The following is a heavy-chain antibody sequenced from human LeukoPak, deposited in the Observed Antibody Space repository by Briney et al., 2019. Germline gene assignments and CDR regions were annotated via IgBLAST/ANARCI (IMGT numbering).Heavy chain of an antibody. CDR1: GFTFSSYG. J-gene: IGHJ5*02. Sequence: PGGSLRLSCAASGFTFSSYGMHWVRQATGKGLEWVAVIWYDGSNKYYADSVKGRFTISRDNSKNTLYLQMNSLRAEDTAVYYCAREVAHYYDSSGYQNWFDPWGQGTLVTVSS. CDR3: AREVAHYYDSSGYQNWFDP. D-gene: IGHD3-22*01. V-gene: IGHV3-33*01. CDR2: IWYDGSNK.